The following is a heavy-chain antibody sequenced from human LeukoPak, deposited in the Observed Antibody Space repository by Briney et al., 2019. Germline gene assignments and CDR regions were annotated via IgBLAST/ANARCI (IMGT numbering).Heavy chain of an antibody. CDR3: ARGMEPRYYYYYYYMDV. CDR1: GFTFSDYY. D-gene: IGHD1-1*01. CDR2: ISSSSSTI. Sequence: GGSLGLSCEACGFTFSDYYMSWVRQAPGKGLEWVSDISSSSSTIYYADSVKGRFTISRDNAKNSLYLQMNSLSAEDTAVYYCARGMEPRYYYYYYYMDVWGKGTTVTVSS. J-gene: IGHJ6*03. V-gene: IGHV3-11*04.